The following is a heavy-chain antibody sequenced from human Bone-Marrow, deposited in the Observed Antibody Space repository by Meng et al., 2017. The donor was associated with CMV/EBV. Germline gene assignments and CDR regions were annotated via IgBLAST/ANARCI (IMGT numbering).Heavy chain of an antibody. CDR3: ARDGCTNGVCQGRYGMDF. D-gene: IGHD2-8*01. J-gene: IGHJ6*02. Sequence: ASVKVSCKASGYTFTGYYMHWVRQAPGQGLEWMGWINPNSGGTNYAQKFQGRVTMTRDTSISTAYMELSRLRSDDTAVYYCARDGCTNGVCQGRYGMDFWGQGPTATFYS. CDR2: INPNSGGT. CDR1: GYTFTGYY. V-gene: IGHV1-2*02.